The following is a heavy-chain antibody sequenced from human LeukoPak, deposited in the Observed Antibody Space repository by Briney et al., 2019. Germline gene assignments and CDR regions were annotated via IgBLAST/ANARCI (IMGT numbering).Heavy chain of an antibody. V-gene: IGHV4-4*07. D-gene: IGHD5-12*01. J-gene: IGHJ5*02. CDR3: AGEVDIVATYGTGFDP. CDR1: VGSISSYY. Sequence: SETLSLTCTVSVGSISSYYWSWIRQSAGKGLEWIGRIYSGGSTNYNPSRMCRVTISLAKSKQQMSLMFSSVTAADTAVYYCAGEVDIVATYGTGFDPWGQGTLVTVSS. CDR2: IYSGGST.